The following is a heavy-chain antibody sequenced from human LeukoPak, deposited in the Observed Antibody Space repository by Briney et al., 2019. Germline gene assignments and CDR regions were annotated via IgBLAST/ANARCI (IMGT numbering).Heavy chain of an antibody. CDR2: ISGSGGGT. CDR3: AKRTQSAMATGC. V-gene: IGHV3-23*01. D-gene: IGHD5-18*01. CDR1: GFTFSNSA. J-gene: IGHJ4*02. Sequence: PGGSLRLSCAASGFTFSNSALSWVRQAPGKGLEWVSDISGSGGGTYYADSVKGRFTISRDNSKNTLYLQMNSLRAEDTAVYYCAKRTQSAMATGCWGQGTLVTVSS.